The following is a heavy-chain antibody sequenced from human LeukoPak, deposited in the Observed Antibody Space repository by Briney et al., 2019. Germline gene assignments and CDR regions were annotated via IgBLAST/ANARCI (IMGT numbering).Heavy chain of an antibody. V-gene: IGHV3-48*01. J-gene: IGHJ4*02. CDR3: AKLVDYYDSSGYYYGY. D-gene: IGHD3-22*01. CDR1: GFTFSDYS. CDR2: IGIDSGNT. Sequence: GGSLRLSCAASGFTFSDYSMNWVRQAPGKGLEWISYIGIDSGNTYYADSVKGRFTISRDNSKNTLYLQMNSLRAEDTAVYYCAKLVDYYDSSGYYYGYWGQGTLVTVSS.